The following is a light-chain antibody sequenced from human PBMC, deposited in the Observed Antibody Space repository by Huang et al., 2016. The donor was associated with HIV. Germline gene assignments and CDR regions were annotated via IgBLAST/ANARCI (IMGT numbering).Light chain of an antibody. V-gene: IGKV1-39*01. J-gene: IGKJ4*01. CDR2: AAS. CDR1: QDIGSH. Sequence: DIQVTQSPSSLSASVGDRVTITCRASQDIGSHLNWYQQKTGKAPNVLIYAASTLESGVPSRFSGSGSGTDFTLSISSRQPEDFATYYCLQSYKTLTFGGGTRVEI. CDR3: LQSYKTLT.